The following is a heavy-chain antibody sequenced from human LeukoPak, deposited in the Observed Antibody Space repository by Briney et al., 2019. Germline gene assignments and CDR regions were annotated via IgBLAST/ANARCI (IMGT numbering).Heavy chain of an antibody. CDR2: IWYDGSNK. V-gene: IGHV3-33*01. J-gene: IGHJ4*02. CDR1: GFTFSSYG. Sequence: GGSLRLSCAASGFTFSSYGMHWVRQAPGKGLEWVAVIWYDGSNKYYADPVKGRFTISRDNSKNTLYLQMNSLRAEDTAVYYCARGSFGVVIMGLDYWGQGTLVTVSS. CDR3: ARGSFGVVIMGLDY. D-gene: IGHD3-3*01.